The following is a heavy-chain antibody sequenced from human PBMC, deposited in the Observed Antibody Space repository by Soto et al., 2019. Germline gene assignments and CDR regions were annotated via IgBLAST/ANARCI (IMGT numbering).Heavy chain of an antibody. CDR2: ISYDGSNK. CDR1: GFTFSSYG. V-gene: IGHV3-30*18. Sequence: GGSLRLSCAASGFTFSSYGMHWVRQAPGKGLEWVAVISYDGSNKYYADSVKGRFTISRDNSKNTLYLQMNSLRAEDTAVYYCAKSVARPYYDSSGYYYEYYYYYGMDVWGQGTTVTVSS. CDR3: AKSVARPYYDSSGYYYEYYYYYGMDV. D-gene: IGHD3-22*01. J-gene: IGHJ6*02.